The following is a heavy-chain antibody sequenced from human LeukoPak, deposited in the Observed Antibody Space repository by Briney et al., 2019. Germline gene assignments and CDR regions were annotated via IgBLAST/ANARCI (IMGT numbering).Heavy chain of an antibody. CDR2: ISSNGGNT. CDR1: RFTFSNYA. J-gene: IGHJ3*02. D-gene: IGHD1-14*01. V-gene: IGHV3-64*01. Sequence: GGSLRLSCAASRFTFSNYAMHWVRQAPGKVLEHVSAISSNGGNTHYANSVKGRFTISRDNSKNTLYLQMGSLRAEDMAVYYCARLPVDAFDIWGQGTMVTVSS. CDR3: ARLPVDAFDI.